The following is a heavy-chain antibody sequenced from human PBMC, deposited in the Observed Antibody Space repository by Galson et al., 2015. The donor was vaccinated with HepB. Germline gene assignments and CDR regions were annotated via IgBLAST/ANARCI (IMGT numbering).Heavy chain of an antibody. CDR2: MSAATGNT. V-gene: IGHV1-3*01. D-gene: IGHD6-13*01. J-gene: IGHJ4*02. Sequence: SVKVSCKASGYSITDYAVHWVRQAPGQRLEWMGYMSAATGNTEYSWKFRGRVTISRDTSLSTAYVELSSLTAEDTAVYYCAKGKHSGSWTTDGWGQGTLVTVSS. CDR3: AKGKHSGSWTTDG. CDR1: GYSITDYA.